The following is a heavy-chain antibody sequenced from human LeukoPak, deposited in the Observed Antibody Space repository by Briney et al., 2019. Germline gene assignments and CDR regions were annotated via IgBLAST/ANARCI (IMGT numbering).Heavy chain of an antibody. CDR3: ARFRERLIDY. D-gene: IGHD1-1*01. V-gene: IGHV4-59*01. CDR2: IYYSGGT. J-gene: IGHJ4*02. CDR1: GASISSYY. Sequence: SETLSLTCSVSGASISSYYWSWIRQPPGKGLEWIGYIYYSGGTNYNPSLKSRVTISVDTSKNQFSLRLSSVIAADTAIYYCARFRERLIDYWGQGTLVTVSS.